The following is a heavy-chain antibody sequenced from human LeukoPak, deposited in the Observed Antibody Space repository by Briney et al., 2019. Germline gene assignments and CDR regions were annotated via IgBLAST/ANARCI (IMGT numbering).Heavy chain of an antibody. J-gene: IGHJ3*02. CDR2: INHSGST. V-gene: IGHV4-34*01. D-gene: IGHD6-19*01. CDR3: VTSIALAGWGAFDT. CDR1: GGSFSGYY. Sequence: PSETLSLTCAVYGGSFSGYYWSWIRQPPGKGLEWIGEINHSGSTNYNPSLKSRVTISVDTSKNQFSLKLSSATAADTAVYYCVTSIALAGWGAFDTWGQGTMVTVSA.